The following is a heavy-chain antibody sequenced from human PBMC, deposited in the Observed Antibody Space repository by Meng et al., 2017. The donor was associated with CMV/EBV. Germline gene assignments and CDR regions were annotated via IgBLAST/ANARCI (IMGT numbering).Heavy chain of an antibody. Sequence: GGSLRLSCAASGFTFSSYSMNWVRQAPGKGLEWVSSISSSSSYIYHADSVKGRFTISRDNAKNSLYLQMNSLRAEDTAVYYCARVYIAAAGVSDYWGQGTLVTVSS. V-gene: IGHV3-21*01. CDR1: GFTFSSYS. CDR3: ARVYIAAAGVSDY. J-gene: IGHJ4*02. D-gene: IGHD6-13*01. CDR2: ISSSSSYI.